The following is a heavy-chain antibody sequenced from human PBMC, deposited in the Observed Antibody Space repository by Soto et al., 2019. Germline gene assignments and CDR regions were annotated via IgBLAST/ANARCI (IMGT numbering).Heavy chain of an antibody. D-gene: IGHD3-16*01. CDR2: IYYSGNT. CDR1: GGSLTTNY. V-gene: IGHV4-59*01. J-gene: IGHJ5*02. Sequence: SETLSLTCTASGGSLTTNYWSWVRQPPGKGLEWIGYIYYSGNTNYNPSLKSRVTISVDTSKNQFSLKLNSVTAADTAVYFCARIRDYYASPITIRPWFDPWGQGTLVTVSS. CDR3: ARIRDYYASPITIRPWFDP.